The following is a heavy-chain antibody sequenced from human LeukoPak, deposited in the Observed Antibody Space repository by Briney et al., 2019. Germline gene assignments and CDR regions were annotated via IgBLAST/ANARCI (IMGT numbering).Heavy chain of an antibody. CDR1: GYTFTGYY. CDR3: ARGGYSGYEPYGLDV. V-gene: IGHV1-2*02. Sequence: ASVKVSCKGSGYTFTGYYMHWVRQAPGQGLEWMAWINPNSGATNYAQRFQGRVTLTRDTSVSTAYVELSRLRSDDTAVYYCARGGYSGYEPYGLDVWGQGTTVTVSS. CDR2: INPNSGAT. D-gene: IGHD5-12*01. J-gene: IGHJ6*02.